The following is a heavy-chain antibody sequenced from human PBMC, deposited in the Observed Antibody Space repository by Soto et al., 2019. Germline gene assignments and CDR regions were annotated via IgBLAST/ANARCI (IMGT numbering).Heavy chain of an antibody. CDR2: IWYDGSNK. CDR1: GFTFSSYG. Sequence: QVQLVESGGGVVQPGRSLRLSCAASGFTFSSYGMHWVRKAPGKGLEWVAVIWYDGSNKYYADSVKGRFTISRDNSKNTLYLQMNSLRAEDTAVYYCARARTRIAAASFDYWGQGTLVTVSS. CDR3: ARARTRIAAASFDY. V-gene: IGHV3-33*01. J-gene: IGHJ4*02. D-gene: IGHD6-13*01.